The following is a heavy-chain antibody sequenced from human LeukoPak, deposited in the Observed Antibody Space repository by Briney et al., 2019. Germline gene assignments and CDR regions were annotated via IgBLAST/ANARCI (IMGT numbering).Heavy chain of an antibody. CDR1: GGSISSGGYY. CDR2: IYYSGST. J-gene: IGHJ4*02. Sequence: SQTLSLTCTVSGGSISSGGYYWSWIRQHPGKGLGWIGYIYYSGSTYYNPSLKSRVTISVDTSKNQFSLKLSSVTAADTAVYYCARERAGGTTSNYFDYWGQGTPVTVSS. CDR3: ARERAGGTTSNYFDY. D-gene: IGHD4-23*01. V-gene: IGHV4-31*03.